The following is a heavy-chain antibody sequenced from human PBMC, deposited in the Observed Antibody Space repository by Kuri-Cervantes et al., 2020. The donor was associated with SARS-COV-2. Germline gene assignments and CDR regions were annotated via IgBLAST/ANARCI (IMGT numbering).Heavy chain of an antibody. CDR2: INTNTGNP. D-gene: IGHD6-13*01. Sequence: ASVKVSCKASGYTFTNYAINWVRQAPGQGLEWMGRINTNTGNPTYAQGFTGRFVFSLDTSVSTAYLRISSLKAEDTAVYYCARGLSRSWSGNWFDPWGQGTLVTVSS. CDR3: ARGLSRSWSGNWFDP. CDR1: GYTFTNYA. J-gene: IGHJ5*02. V-gene: IGHV7-4-1*02.